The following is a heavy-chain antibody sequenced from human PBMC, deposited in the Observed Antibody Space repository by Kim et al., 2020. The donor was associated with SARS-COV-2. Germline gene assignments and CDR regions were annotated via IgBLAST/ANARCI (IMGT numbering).Heavy chain of an antibody. CDR3: AHRRNWNYGWFDP. Sequence: YSPSRKSRLTITKDTSKNQVVLTMTNMDPVDTATYYCAHRRNWNYGWFDPWGQGTLVTVSS. J-gene: IGHJ5*02. D-gene: IGHD1-7*01. V-gene: IGHV2-5*01.